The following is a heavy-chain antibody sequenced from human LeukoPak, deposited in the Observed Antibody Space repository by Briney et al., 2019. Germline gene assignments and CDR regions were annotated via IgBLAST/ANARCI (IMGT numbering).Heavy chain of an antibody. J-gene: IGHJ4*02. CDR3: ARRYYDILPRAYYFDY. D-gene: IGHD3-9*01. V-gene: IGHV4-34*01. Sequence: SETLSLTCTVSGGSISSYYWSWIRQPPGKGLEWIGEINHSGSTNYNPSLKSRVTISVDTSKNQFSLKLSSVTAADTAVYYCARRYYDILPRAYYFDYWGQGTLVTVSS. CDR2: INHSGST. CDR1: GGSISSYY.